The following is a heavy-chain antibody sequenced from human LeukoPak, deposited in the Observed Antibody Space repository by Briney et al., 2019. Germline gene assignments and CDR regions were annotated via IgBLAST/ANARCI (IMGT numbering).Heavy chain of an antibody. CDR2: IYYSGST. J-gene: IGHJ1*01. CDR1: GGSISSYY. CDR3: ARLMVRSASFQH. Sequence: SETLSLTCTVSGGSISSYYWSWIRQPPGKGLEWIGYIYYSGSTNYNPSLKSRVTISVDTSKNQFSLKLSSVTAADTAVYYCARLMVRSASFQHWGRGTLVTVSS. V-gene: IGHV4-59*08. D-gene: IGHD3-10*01.